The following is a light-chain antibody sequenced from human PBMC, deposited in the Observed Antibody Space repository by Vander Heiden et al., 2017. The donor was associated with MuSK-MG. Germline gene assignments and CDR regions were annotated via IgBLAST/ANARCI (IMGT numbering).Light chain of an antibody. CDR1: QSVSSY. V-gene: IGKV3-11*01. J-gene: IGKJ4*01. Sequence: EIVFTPSPATLSLSPGDRATLSCRASQSVSSYLAWYQQKPGQAPRLLIYDASSRATGIPARFSGSGSGTDFTLTISSLEPEDFAVYCCQQHSNWPHTFGGGTKVEIK. CDR2: DAS. CDR3: QQHSNWPHT.